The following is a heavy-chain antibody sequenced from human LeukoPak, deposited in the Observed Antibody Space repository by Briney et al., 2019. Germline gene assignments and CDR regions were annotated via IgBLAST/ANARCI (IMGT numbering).Heavy chain of an antibody. CDR3: ARGRKYGGIVVVVAATRGDFDY. J-gene: IGHJ4*02. CDR1: GGSFSGYY. V-gene: IGHV4-34*01. D-gene: IGHD2-15*01. Sequence: SETLSLTCAVYGGSFSGYYWSWIRQPPGKGLEWIGEINHSGSTNYNPSLKSRVTISVDTSKNQFSLKLSSVTAADTAVYYCARGRKYGGIVVVVAATRGDFDYWGQGTLVTVSS. CDR2: INHSGST.